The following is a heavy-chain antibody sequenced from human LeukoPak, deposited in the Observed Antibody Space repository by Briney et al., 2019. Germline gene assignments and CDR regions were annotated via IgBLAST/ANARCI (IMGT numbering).Heavy chain of an antibody. Sequence: SETLSLTCTVSGYSISSGYYWGWIRQPPGKGLEWIGSIYHSGSTYYNPSLKSRVTISVDASKNQFSLKLSSVTAADTAVYYCARAKSDAFDIWGQGTMVTVSS. CDR3: ARAKSDAFDI. J-gene: IGHJ3*02. V-gene: IGHV4-38-2*02. CDR2: IYHSGST. CDR1: GYSISSGYY.